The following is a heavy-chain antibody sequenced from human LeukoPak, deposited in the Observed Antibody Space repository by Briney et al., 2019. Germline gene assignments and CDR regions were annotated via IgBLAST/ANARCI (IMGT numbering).Heavy chain of an antibody. CDR3: AKRSVGSSGYDY. D-gene: IGHD6-19*01. J-gene: IGHJ4*02. Sequence: PGGSLRLSCAASGFTFSSYAMSWVRQAPGKGLEWVSAISGSGGSTYYADSGKGRFTISRDNSRNTLYLQMNSLRAEDTAVYYCAKRSVGSSGYDYWGQGTLVTVSS. CDR2: ISGSGGST. CDR1: GFTFSSYA. V-gene: IGHV3-23*01.